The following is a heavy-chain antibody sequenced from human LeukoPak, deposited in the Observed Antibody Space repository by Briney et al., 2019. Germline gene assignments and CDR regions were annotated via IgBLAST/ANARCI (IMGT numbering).Heavy chain of an antibody. D-gene: IGHD3-3*01. Sequence: SETLSLTCTVSGGSITGYYWSWIRQPPGKGLEWIAYVYYGGSVNYNPSLQSRVTISVDTSKNQFSLKLSSVTAADTAVYYCARAVYYDFWSGYYGVGYYYYYMDVWGKGTTVTVSS. CDR2: VYYGGSV. V-gene: IGHV4-59*01. J-gene: IGHJ6*03. CDR1: GGSITGYY. CDR3: ARAVYYDFWSGYYGVGYYYYYMDV.